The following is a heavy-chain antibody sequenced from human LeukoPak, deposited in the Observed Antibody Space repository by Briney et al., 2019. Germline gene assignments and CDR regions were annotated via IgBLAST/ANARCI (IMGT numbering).Heavy chain of an antibody. D-gene: IGHD1-26*01. CDR3: ARAPGELRYFDY. CDR1: GGSISTYY. V-gene: IGHV4-59*01. Sequence: SETLSLTCTVSGGSISTYYWNWIRQPPGKGLEWIGYIYHSGSTNYNPSLKSRVTISVDTPKNQFSLKLSSVTAADTAVYYCARAPGELRYFDYWGQGALVTVSS. CDR2: IYHSGST. J-gene: IGHJ4*02.